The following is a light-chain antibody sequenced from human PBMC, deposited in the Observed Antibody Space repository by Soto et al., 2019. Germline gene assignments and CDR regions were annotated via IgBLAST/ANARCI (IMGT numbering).Light chain of an antibody. V-gene: IGLV2-14*01. CDR1: SSDIGTYNY. CDR3: ISYTTTTSWV. Sequence: QSALTQPASVSGSPEQSITISCTGTSSDIGTYNYVSWYQQHPGKAPKLMIYEVSYRPSGISNRFSGSKSGNTASLTISGLQAEDEADYYCISYTTTTSWVFGGGTKLTVL. CDR2: EVS. J-gene: IGLJ3*02.